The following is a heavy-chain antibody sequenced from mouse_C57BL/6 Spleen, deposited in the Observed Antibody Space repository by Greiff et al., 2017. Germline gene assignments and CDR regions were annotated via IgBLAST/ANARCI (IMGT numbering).Heavy chain of an antibody. CDR1: GYTFTSYW. CDR3: ARWDSGYVRAMDY. Sequence: QVQLQQPGAELVMPGASVKLSCKASGYTFTSYWMHWVKQRPGQGLKWIGEIDPSDSYTNYNQKFKGKSTLTVDKSSSTAYMQLSSLTSEDSAVYYGARWDSGYVRAMDYWGQGTSVTVSS. D-gene: IGHD3-2*02. J-gene: IGHJ4*01. CDR2: IDPSDSYT. V-gene: IGHV1-69*01.